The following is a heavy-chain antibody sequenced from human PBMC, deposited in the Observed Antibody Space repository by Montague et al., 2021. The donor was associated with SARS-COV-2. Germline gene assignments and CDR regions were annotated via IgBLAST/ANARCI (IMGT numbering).Heavy chain of an antibody. D-gene: IGHD2-21*01. CDR3: ARIPYGDVI. CDR1: GFTVSSNN. J-gene: IGHJ4*02. Sequence: SLRLSCAASGFTVSSNNMSWVRQAPGKGLEWVSVIYSGGSTYYXDSVNGRFTISRDNSKDTLYLQMNSLRAEDTAVYYCARIPYGDVIWGQGTLVTVSS. V-gene: IGHV3-53*01. CDR2: IYSGGST.